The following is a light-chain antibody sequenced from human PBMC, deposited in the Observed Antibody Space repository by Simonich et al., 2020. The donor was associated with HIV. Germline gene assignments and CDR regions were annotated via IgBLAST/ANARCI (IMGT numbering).Light chain of an antibody. CDR1: QSVLYSSNNKNY. CDR3: QQYYGAPIT. V-gene: IGKV4-1*01. Sequence: DIVMTQSPDSLAVSLGERATLTCKSSQSVLYSSNNKNYLAWYQQKPGQPPNLLIYWASTRESGVPDRFRGSGSGTDFTLTISSLQAEDVAVYYCQQYYGAPITFGQGTRLEIK. CDR2: WAS. J-gene: IGKJ5*01.